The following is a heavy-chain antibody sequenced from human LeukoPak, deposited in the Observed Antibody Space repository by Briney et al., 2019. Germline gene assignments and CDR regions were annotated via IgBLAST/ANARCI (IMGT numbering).Heavy chain of an antibody. CDR1: GGSISSYY. Sequence: SETLSLTCTVSGGSISSYYWSWIRQPPGKGLEWIGYIYYSGSTNYNPSLKSRVTISVDTSKNQFSLKLCSVTAADTAVYYCARGHYVVVPAADDAFDIWGQGTMVTVSS. V-gene: IGHV4-59*01. J-gene: IGHJ3*02. CDR3: ARGHYVVVPAADDAFDI. CDR2: IYYSGST. D-gene: IGHD2-2*01.